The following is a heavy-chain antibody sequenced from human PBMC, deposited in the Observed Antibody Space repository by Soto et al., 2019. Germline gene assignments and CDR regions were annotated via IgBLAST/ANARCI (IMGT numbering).Heavy chain of an antibody. V-gene: IGHV3-7*01. J-gene: IGHJ4*02. CDR3: SRSLDS. Sequence: GGSLRLSCAASGFTFSSFWMDWVRQAPGKGLEWVANISPDGSEKRYVGSVKGRFTISRDNTKNSLYLQMSSLTAEDSALYYCSRSLDSWGQGTRVTVSS. CDR2: ISPDGSEK. CDR1: GFTFSSFW.